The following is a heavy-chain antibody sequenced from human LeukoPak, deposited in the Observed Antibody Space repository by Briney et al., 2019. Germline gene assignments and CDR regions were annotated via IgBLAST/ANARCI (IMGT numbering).Heavy chain of an antibody. D-gene: IGHD6-13*01. CDR3: ARGGSSSSYYNNYGMDV. CDR2: MYPKRGNT. Sequence: ASVKVSCKASGYSLTSFDINWVRQGSGQGLGWMGWMYPKRGNTGYAPTFQGRVTITRDTSIDTAFMELSSLRPDDTAVYYCARGGSSSSYYNNYGMDVWGQGTTITVSS. V-gene: IGHV1-8*01. J-gene: IGHJ6*02. CDR1: GYSLTSFD.